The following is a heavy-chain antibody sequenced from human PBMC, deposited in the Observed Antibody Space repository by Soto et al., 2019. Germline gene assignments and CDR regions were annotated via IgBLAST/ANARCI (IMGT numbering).Heavy chain of an antibody. D-gene: IGHD3-22*01. Sequence: EASVKVSCKASGFTFTSSAVQWVRQARGQRLEWIGWIVVGSGNTNYAQKFQERVTITRDMSTSTAYMELSSLRSEDTAVYYCAGASRPYYYHSSGYYDLDYWGQGTLVTVSS. V-gene: IGHV1-58*01. J-gene: IGHJ4*02. CDR1: GFTFTSSA. CDR2: IVVGSGNT. CDR3: AGASRPYYYHSSGYYDLDY.